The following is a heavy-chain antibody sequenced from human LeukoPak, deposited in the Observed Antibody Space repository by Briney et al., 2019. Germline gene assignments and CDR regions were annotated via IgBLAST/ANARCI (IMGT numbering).Heavy chain of an antibody. Sequence: SETLSLTCTVSGGSISSSSYFWDWVRQPPGKGLEWIGSIYYSGSTYYNASLKSRVTISVDTSKNQFSLKLSSVTAADTAVYYCARGGSGYGFGYGYGMDVWGQGTTVTVSS. CDR3: ARGGSGYGFGYGYGMDV. CDR1: GGSISSSSYF. CDR2: IYYSGST. D-gene: IGHD5-18*01. V-gene: IGHV4-39*01. J-gene: IGHJ6*02.